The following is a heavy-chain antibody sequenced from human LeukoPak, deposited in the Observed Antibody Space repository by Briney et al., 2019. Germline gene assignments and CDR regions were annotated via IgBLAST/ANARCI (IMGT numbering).Heavy chain of an antibody. CDR1: GYTFTGYY. J-gene: IGHJ6*03. CDR2: INPNSGGT. V-gene: IGHV1-2*02. D-gene: IGHD6-19*01. CDR3: ASWAGTKDYYYMDV. Sequence: ASVKVSCKASGYTFTGYYMHWVRQAPGQGLEWMGWINPNSGGTNYAQKLQGRVTMTRDTSISTAYMELSRLRSDDTAVYYCASWAGTKDYYYMDVWGKGATVTISS.